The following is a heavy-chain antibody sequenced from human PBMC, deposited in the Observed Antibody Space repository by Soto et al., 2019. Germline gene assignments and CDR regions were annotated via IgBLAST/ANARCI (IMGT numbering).Heavy chain of an antibody. V-gene: IGHV4-59*08. Sequence: QVQLQQSGPGLVKPSETLSLTCSVSSGPTSSHNWGWIRQTPGRGLEWIGYVYSTGGTSYNPSLNSRVTISADTSTNHISLTLTSVTAADTAVYYCVRQGIVHLHGLVDVWGQGTTVRVSS. CDR2: VYSTGGT. CDR3: VRQGIVHLHGLVDV. J-gene: IGHJ6*02. CDR1: SGPTSSHN. D-gene: IGHD3-10*01.